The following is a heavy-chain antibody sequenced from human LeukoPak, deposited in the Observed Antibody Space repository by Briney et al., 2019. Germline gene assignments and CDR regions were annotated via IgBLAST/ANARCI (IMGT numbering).Heavy chain of an antibody. V-gene: IGHV1-69*13. D-gene: IGHD4-11*01. J-gene: IGHJ6*02. CDR3: AGSPHHYSHYYYYGMDV. CDR1: GGTFSSYA. Sequence: GASVKVSCTASGGTFSSYAISWVRQAPGQGLEWMGGIIPIFGTANYAQRFQGRVTITADESTSTAYMGLSSLRSEDTAVYYCAGSPHHYSHYYYYGMDVWGQGTTVTVSS. CDR2: IIPIFGTA.